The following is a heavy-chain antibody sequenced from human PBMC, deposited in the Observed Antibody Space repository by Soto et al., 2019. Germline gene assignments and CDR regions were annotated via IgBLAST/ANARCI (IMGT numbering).Heavy chain of an antibody. CDR2: INHSGST. V-gene: IGHV4-34*01. CDR1: GGSFSGYY. Sequence: SETLSLTCAVYGGSFSGYYWSWIRQPPGKGLEWIGEINHSGSTNYNPSLKSRVTISVDTSKNQFSLKLSSVTAADTAVYYCARGRRIAAAGTIGWTTFAYWGQGTLVTVSS. CDR3: ARGRRIAAAGTIGWTTFAY. D-gene: IGHD6-13*01. J-gene: IGHJ4*02.